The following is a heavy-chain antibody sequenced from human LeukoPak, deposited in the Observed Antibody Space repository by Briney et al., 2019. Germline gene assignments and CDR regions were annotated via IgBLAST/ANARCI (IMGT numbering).Heavy chain of an antibody. Sequence: GGSLRLSCAASGFTFTNYAMSWVRQAPGKGLEWVSAISDRGDRTYYTDSVKGRFTISRDNSKTTLYLQMNSLRAEDTAVYYCAKVGSGSYYTPSNFDYWGQGTLVTISS. CDR1: GFTFTNYA. CDR3: AKVGSGSYYTPSNFDY. V-gene: IGHV3-23*01. D-gene: IGHD3-10*01. CDR2: ISDRGDRT. J-gene: IGHJ4*02.